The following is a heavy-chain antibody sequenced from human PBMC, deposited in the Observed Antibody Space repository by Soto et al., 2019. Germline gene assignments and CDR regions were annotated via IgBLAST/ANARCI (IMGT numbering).Heavy chain of an antibody. CDR1: GIEFSNYA. CDR3: AKDGNWLDVYFDV. D-gene: IGHD6-19*01. CDR2: SSASGRSR. Sequence: GSLRLSCVASGIEFSNYAMSWVRQAPGKGLEWVSISSASGRSRYHADSVKGRFTISRVNSKNTLYLHMTNLRAEDTAVYYCAKDGNWLDVYFDVWGQGTPVTVSS. V-gene: IGHV3-23*01. J-gene: IGHJ4*02.